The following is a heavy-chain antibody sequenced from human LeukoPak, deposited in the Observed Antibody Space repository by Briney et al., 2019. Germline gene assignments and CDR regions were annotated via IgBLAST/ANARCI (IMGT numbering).Heavy chain of an antibody. V-gene: IGHV4-59*08. D-gene: IGHD4-17*01. Sequence: PSETLSLTCTVSGGSISSYYWSWIRQPPGKGLEWIGYIYYSGSTNYNPSLKSRVTISVDTSKNQFSLKLSSVTAADTAVYYCARRGKNENYGGIFDYWGQGTLVTVSS. CDR1: GGSISSYY. J-gene: IGHJ4*02. CDR2: IYYSGST. CDR3: ARRGKNENYGGIFDY.